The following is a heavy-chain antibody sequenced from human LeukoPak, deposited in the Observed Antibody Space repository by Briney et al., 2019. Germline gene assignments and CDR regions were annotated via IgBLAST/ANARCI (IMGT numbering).Heavy chain of an antibody. Sequence: PGGSLRLSCAASGFTFRSYWMSWVRQAPGKGLEWVANIKQDGSEKYYVDSVKGRFTISRDNSKNTLYLQMNSLRAEDTAVYYCARATYYGSGSVAFDIWGQGTMVTVSS. CDR2: IKQDGSEK. CDR1: GFTFRSYW. D-gene: IGHD3-10*01. V-gene: IGHV3-7*01. CDR3: ARATYYGSGSVAFDI. J-gene: IGHJ3*02.